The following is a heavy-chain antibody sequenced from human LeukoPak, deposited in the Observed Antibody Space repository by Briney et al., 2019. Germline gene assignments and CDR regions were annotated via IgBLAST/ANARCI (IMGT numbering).Heavy chain of an antibody. CDR2: IDPSDSYT. Sequence: GESLKISCKGSGYSFTSYWISWVRQMPGKGLEWMGRIDPSDSYTNYSPSFQGHVTISADKSISTAYLQWSSLKASDTAMYYCARHKYYGSGSPADFDYWGQGTLVTASS. D-gene: IGHD3-10*01. J-gene: IGHJ4*02. V-gene: IGHV5-10-1*01. CDR1: GYSFTSYW. CDR3: ARHKYYGSGSPADFDY.